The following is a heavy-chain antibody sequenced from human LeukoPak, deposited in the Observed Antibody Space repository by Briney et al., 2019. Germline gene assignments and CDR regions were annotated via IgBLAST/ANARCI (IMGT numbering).Heavy chain of an antibody. CDR3: AKDREEEQLVPQALAY. D-gene: IGHD6-13*01. J-gene: IGHJ4*02. CDR2: ISGSGGST. Sequence: GGSLRLSCAASGVTFSSYAMSWVRQAPGKGLEWVSAISGSGGSTYYADSVKGRFTISRDNSKNTLYLQMNSLRAEDTAVYYCAKDREEEQLVPQALAYWGQGTLVTVSS. CDR1: GVTFSSYA. V-gene: IGHV3-23*01.